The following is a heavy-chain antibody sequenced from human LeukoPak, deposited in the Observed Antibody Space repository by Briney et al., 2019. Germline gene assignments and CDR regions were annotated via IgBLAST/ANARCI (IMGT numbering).Heavy chain of an antibody. V-gene: IGHV3-30*03. J-gene: IGHJ4*02. D-gene: IGHD1-26*01. CDR2: ISYDGSNK. CDR3: ARDTPGIGIEG. Sequence: PGRSLRLSCAASGFTFSSYGMHWVRQALGKGLEWVAVISYDGSNKYYADSVKGRFTISRDNSKNTLYLQMNILRAEDTAVYYCARDTPGIGIEGWGQGTLVTVSS. CDR1: GFTFSSYG.